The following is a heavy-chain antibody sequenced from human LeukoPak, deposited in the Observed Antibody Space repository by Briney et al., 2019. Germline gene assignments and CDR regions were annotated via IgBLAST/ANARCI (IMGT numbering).Heavy chain of an antibody. Sequence: GASVKVSCKASGYTFTGYYMHWVRQAPGQGLEWMGIINPSGGSTSYAQKFQGRVTMTRDTSTSTVYMELSSLRSEDTAVYYCARDLLVGATFIDAFDIWGQGTMVTVSS. V-gene: IGHV1-46*01. CDR2: INPSGGST. J-gene: IGHJ3*02. CDR1: GYTFTGYY. CDR3: ARDLLVGATFIDAFDI. D-gene: IGHD1-26*01.